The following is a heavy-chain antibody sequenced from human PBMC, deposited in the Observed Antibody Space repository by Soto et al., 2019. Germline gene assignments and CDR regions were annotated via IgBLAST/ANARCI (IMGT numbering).Heavy chain of an antibody. CDR1: GGSISSVSYY. V-gene: IGHV4-39*01. J-gene: IGHJ4*02. CDR2: ISYSGST. CDR3: ARHLEYSGYFDD. D-gene: IGHD1-26*01. Sequence: SETRSLTCTVSGGSISSVSYYWGWIRQSPEKGLEWIASISYSGSTYYNPSLKSRVTISVDTSKNQFSLKLSSVTAADTAIYYCARHLEYSGYFDDWGQGTLVTVS.